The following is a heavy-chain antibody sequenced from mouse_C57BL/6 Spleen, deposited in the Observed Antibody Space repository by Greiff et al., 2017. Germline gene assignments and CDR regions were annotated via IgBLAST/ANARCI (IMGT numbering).Heavy chain of an antibody. CDR1: GYTFTSYW. V-gene: IGHV1-69*01. J-gene: IGHJ4*01. D-gene: IGHD2-12*01. Sequence: VKLQQPGAELVMPGASVKLSCKASGYTFTSYWMHWVKQRPGQGLEWIGEIDPYDSYTNYNQKFKGKSTSTVDKSSSTAYMQLSSLTSEYYAVDYCARRRYCYSYYAMDYWGQGTSVTVSS. CDR3: ARRRYCYSYYAMDY. CDR2: IDPYDSYT.